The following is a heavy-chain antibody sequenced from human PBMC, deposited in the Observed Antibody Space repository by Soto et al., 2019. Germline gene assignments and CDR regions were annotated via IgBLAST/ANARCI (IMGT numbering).Heavy chain of an antibody. CDR1: GYTFTGYY. CDR3: ARYSGSYDAFDI. V-gene: IGHV1-2*02. Sequence: EASVKVSCKASGYTFTGYYMHWVRQAPGQGLEWMGWINPNSGGTNYAQKFQGRVTMSRDTPISTAYMELSRLRSDDTAVYYCARYSGSYDAFDIWGQGTMVTVSS. J-gene: IGHJ3*02. D-gene: IGHD1-26*01. CDR2: INPNSGGT.